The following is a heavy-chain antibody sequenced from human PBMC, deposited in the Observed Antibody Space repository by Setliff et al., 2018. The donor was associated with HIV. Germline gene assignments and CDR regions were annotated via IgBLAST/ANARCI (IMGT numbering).Heavy chain of an antibody. V-gene: IGHV1-8*02. CDR1: GYTFTSYD. D-gene: IGHD2-15*01. Sequence: GASVKVSCKASGYTFTSYDINWVRQATGQGLEWMGWMNPNSGNTGYAQKFRDRVTLTTDTSTSTAYMELRSLTSDDTAVYYCARGYCGGGICYSPNWLDPWGQGTLVTV. CDR3: ARGYCGGGICYSPNWLDP. CDR2: MNPNSGNT. J-gene: IGHJ5*02.